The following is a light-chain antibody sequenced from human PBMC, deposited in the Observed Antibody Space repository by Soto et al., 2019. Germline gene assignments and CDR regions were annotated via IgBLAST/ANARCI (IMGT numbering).Light chain of an antibody. CDR2: NDN. Sequence: QSVLTQPPSVSGAPGQRVTISCTGSSSNIGAGYDVHWYQQLPGTAPKLLIYNDNSRPSGVPDRFSGSKSGTSASLAITGLQAEDEADYCCQSYDSSLSGYVFGTGTKLTVL. CDR1: SSNIGAGYD. CDR3: QSYDSSLSGYV. V-gene: IGLV1-40*01. J-gene: IGLJ1*01.